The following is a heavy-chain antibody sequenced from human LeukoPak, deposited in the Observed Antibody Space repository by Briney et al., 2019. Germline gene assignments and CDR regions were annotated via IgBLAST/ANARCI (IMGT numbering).Heavy chain of an antibody. V-gene: IGHV1-69*05. Sequence: ASVKVSSKASGGTFSIYAMNWVRQTPRQGLEWMGRISPIFGPPIYEQEFQGRITIITDQATKMAYMEMSSLRSEDTAVYYCAREVQPHCSTTSCSGNDWGQGTLVTVSS. CDR3: AREVQPHCSTTSCSGND. D-gene: IGHD2-2*01. J-gene: IGHJ1*01. CDR1: GGTFSIYA. CDR2: ISPIFGPP.